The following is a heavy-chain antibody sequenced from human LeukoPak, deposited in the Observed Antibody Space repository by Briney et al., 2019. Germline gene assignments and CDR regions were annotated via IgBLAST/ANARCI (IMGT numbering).Heavy chain of an antibody. CDR1: GFTFSSYS. Sequence: GGSLRLSCAASGFTFSSYSMNWVRRAPGKGLEWVSSISSSSSYIYYADSVKGRFTISRDNAKNSLYLQMNSLRAEDTAVYYCAREHFSSGYYFDYWGQGTLVTVSS. CDR2: ISSSSSYI. CDR3: AREHFSSGYYFDY. V-gene: IGHV3-21*01. D-gene: IGHD6-19*01. J-gene: IGHJ4*02.